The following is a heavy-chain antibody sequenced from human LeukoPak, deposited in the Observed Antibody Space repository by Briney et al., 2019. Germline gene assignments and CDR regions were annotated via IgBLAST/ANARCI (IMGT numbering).Heavy chain of an antibody. J-gene: IGHJ4*02. CDR3: ARKGPEHLPTYFDH. CDR1: GKSHSRFY. V-gene: IGHV4-34*01. CDR2: IWPSGST. D-gene: IGHD2-21*01. Sequence: TTSETLSLTCAVSGKSHSRFYWSWIRQSPGRGLEWIGYIWPSGSTNYNPSLSGRVAISLDKSRNHFTLMVTAVTAADTAFYYCARKGPEHLPTYFDHWGRGILVTVSS.